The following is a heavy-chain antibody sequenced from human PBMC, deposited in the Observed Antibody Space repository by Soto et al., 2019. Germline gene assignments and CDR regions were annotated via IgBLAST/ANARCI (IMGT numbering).Heavy chain of an antibody. CDR2: IYHSGST. D-gene: IGHD2-8*01. Sequence: TSETLSLTCAVSGGSISIGGYSWSCIRQPPGKGLEWIGYIYHSGSTYYNPSLKSRVTISVDRSKNQFSLKLSSVTAADTAVYYCAGDCTNGVCSGAFDYWGQGTLVTVSS. J-gene: IGHJ4*02. V-gene: IGHV4-30-2*01. CDR3: AGDCTNGVCSGAFDY. CDR1: GGSISIGGYS.